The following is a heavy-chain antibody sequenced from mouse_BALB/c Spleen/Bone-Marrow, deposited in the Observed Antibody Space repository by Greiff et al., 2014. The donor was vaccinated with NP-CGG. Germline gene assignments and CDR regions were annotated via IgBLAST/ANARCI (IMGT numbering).Heavy chain of an antibody. CDR2: ISSGSSNI. CDR3: TRGGNWDDFDY. J-gene: IGHJ2*01. Sequence: EVMLVESGGGLVQPGGSRKLSCAASGFTFSSFGMHWVRQAPEKGLEWVAYISSGSSNIYYEDTVKGRFTISRDNPKNTLFPQMTSLRSEDTAMYYCTRGGNWDDFDYWGQGTTLTVSS. V-gene: IGHV5-17*02. CDR1: GFTFSSFG. D-gene: IGHD4-1*01.